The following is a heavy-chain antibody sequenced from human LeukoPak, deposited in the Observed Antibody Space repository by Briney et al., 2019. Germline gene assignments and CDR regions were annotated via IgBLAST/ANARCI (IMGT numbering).Heavy chain of an antibody. CDR3: AGGTGFIIKD. CDR2: IWSDGRNK. Sequence: GGSLRLSCTASGFTFNSYGMHWVRQAPGKGLEWVAVIWSDGRNKHYADSVKGRFTISRDNVKNTLYLQMNSLRAEDTAVYYCAGGTGFIIKDWGQGTLVTVSS. CDR1: GFTFNSYG. D-gene: IGHD3-9*01. J-gene: IGHJ4*02. V-gene: IGHV3-33*01.